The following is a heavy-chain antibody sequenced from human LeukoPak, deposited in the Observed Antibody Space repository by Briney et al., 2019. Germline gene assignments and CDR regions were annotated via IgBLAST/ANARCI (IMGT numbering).Heavy chain of an antibody. J-gene: IGHJ3*02. D-gene: IGHD3-10*01. CDR3: ARGSHDAFDI. V-gene: IGHV1-18*01. CDR1: GYTFTTYT. Sequence: GESLKISCKGSGYTFTTYTFSWVRQAPGQGLEWMGWISAYNGNTNYAQKLQGRVTMTTDTSTSTAYMELRSLISDDTAVYYCARGSHDAFDIWGQGTMVTVSS. CDR2: ISAYNGNT.